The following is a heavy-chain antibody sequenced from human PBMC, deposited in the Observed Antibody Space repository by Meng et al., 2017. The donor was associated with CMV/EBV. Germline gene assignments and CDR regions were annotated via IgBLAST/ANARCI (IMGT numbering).Heavy chain of an antibody. J-gene: IGHJ4*02. CDR2: ISYDGSNK. V-gene: IGHV3-30*04. D-gene: IGHD6-19*01. Sequence: GESLKISCAASGFTFSSYAMHWVRQAPGKGLEWVAVISYDGSNKYYADSVKGRFTISRDNSKNTLYLQMNSLRADDTAVYYCAKEGTVAATWFDYWGQGTLVTVSS. CDR1: GFTFSSYA. CDR3: AKEGTVAATWFDY.